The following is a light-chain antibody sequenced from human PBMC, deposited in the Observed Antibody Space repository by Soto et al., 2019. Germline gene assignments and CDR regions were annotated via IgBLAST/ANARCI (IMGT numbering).Light chain of an antibody. J-gene: IGKJ1*01. CDR1: QVIRTS. CDR2: AAS. Sequence: DIQLSQSPSFLSPSIGESVTITCRASQVIRTSLAWYQVKPGKAPKLLIYAASTLESGVPSRFSGSGSGTDFTLTISSLHPEDFATYYCLLDFRYFWAFGQGTKVDIK. V-gene: IGKV1-9*01. CDR3: LLDFRYFWA.